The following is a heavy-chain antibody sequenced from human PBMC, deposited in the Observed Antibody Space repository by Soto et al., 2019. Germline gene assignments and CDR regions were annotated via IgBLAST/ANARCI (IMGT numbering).Heavy chain of an antibody. J-gene: IGHJ6*02. CDR1: GYTFTGYY. Sequence: ASVKVSCKASGYTFTGYYMHWVRQAPGQGLEWMGWINPNSGGTNYAQKFQGWVTMTRDTSISTAYMELSRLRSDDTAVYYCARGSSSSPYYYYGMDVWGQGTTVTVS. D-gene: IGHD6-6*01. CDR2: INPNSGGT. V-gene: IGHV1-2*04. CDR3: ARGSSSSPYYYYGMDV.